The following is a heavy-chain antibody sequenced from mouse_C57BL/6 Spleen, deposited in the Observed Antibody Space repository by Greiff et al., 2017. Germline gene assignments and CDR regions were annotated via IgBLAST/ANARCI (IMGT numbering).Heavy chain of an antibody. J-gene: IGHJ2*01. CDR3: ARFHYYGSSFDY. Sequence: QVQLQQPGAELVRPGSSVKLSCKASGYTFTSYWMDWVKQRPGQGIEWIGNIYPSDSETHYNQKFKDKATLTVDKSSSTAYMQLSSLTSEDSAVYYCARFHYYGSSFDYWGQGTTLTVSS. CDR2: IYPSDSET. CDR1: GYTFTSYW. V-gene: IGHV1-61*01. D-gene: IGHD1-1*01.